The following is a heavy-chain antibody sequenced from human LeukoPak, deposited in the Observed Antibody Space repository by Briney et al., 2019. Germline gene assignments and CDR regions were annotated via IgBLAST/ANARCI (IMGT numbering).Heavy chain of an antibody. D-gene: IGHD7-27*01. Sequence: GGSLRLSCGASGFTFSRNGMHWVRQAPGKGLEWVAYIRKDGSDKYYADSVKGRFAISRDSSKNMVYLQMNSLRAEDTAVYYCAKDSNWAFDYWGQGTLVSVSS. CDR1: GFTFSRNG. CDR2: IRKDGSDK. CDR3: AKDSNWAFDY. V-gene: IGHV3-30*02. J-gene: IGHJ4*02.